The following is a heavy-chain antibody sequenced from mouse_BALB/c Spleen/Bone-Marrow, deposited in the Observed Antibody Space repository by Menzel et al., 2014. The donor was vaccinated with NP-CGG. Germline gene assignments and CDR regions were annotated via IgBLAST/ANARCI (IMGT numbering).Heavy chain of an antibody. CDR3: ARWGKLGRGYFDV. CDR2: IDPANGNT. J-gene: IGHJ1*01. Sequence: EVNLVESGAELVKPGASVKLSCTASGFNIKDTYMHWVRQRPEQGLEWIGGIDPANGNTKYDPKFQGKATITADTSSNTAYLQLSSLTSEDTAVYYCARWGKLGRGYFDVWGAGTTVTVSS. CDR1: GFNIKDTY. D-gene: IGHD4-1*01. V-gene: IGHV14-3*02.